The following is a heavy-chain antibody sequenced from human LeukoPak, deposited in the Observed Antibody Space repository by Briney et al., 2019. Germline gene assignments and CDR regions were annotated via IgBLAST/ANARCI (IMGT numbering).Heavy chain of an antibody. CDR1: AGSFSNYY. CDR3: ARGGAVNGFDV. Sequence: PSETPSLTCVVYAGSFSNYYWSWIRQIPGKGLEWIGEVYHSGSTDYNPSLKSRITISIDTSKSHFSLKLSSVTVADTAVYYCARGGAVNGFDVWGQGTRVTVSS. V-gene: IGHV4-34*01. J-gene: IGHJ3*01. D-gene: IGHD6-19*01. CDR2: VYHSGST.